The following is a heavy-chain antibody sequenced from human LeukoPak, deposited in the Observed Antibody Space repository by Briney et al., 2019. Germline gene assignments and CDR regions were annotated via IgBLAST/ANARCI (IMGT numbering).Heavy chain of an antibody. D-gene: IGHD2-15*01. Sequence: GWSLRLSCAPSGFSFSSYAMHWVRQAPGKGLEWVAVISYDGNNKYYADSVKGRFTISRDNSKSTLFLQMNSLRAEDTAVYYCARDIVVAAATPGFYYYGMGVWGQGTTVTVSS. J-gene: IGHJ6*02. V-gene: IGHV3-30-3*01. CDR3: ARDIVVAAATPGFYYYGMGV. CDR1: GFSFSSYA. CDR2: ISYDGNNK.